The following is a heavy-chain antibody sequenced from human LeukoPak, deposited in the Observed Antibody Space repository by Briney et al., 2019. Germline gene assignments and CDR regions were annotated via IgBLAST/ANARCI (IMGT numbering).Heavy chain of an antibody. Sequence: PGGSLRLSCEASGFTFSSYAMSWVRQAPGKGLEWVSGIIDSGDITYYANSVKGRFTISRDNSKNTLYLQMNSLRAEDTAVYYCAKVPNPVALNWFDPWGQGTLVTVSS. V-gene: IGHV3-23*01. D-gene: IGHD5-12*01. CDR1: GFTFSSYA. CDR3: AKVPNPVALNWFDP. CDR2: IIDSGDIT. J-gene: IGHJ5*02.